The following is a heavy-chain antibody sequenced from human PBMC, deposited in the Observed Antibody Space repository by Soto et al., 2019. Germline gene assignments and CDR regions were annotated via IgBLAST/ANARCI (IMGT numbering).Heavy chain of an antibody. D-gene: IGHD2-15*01. J-gene: IGHJ4*02. CDR1: GFTFSNYA. CDR3: TRNMTPDY. Sequence: PGGSLRLSCAASGFTFSNYAMSWVRQAPGKGLEWVSSISNSGDSIYHADSVKGRFTISRDDSKNTLYLQMNSLRAEDTAVYYCTRNMTPDYWGQGTLVTVSS. V-gene: IGHV3-23*01. CDR2: ISNSGDSI.